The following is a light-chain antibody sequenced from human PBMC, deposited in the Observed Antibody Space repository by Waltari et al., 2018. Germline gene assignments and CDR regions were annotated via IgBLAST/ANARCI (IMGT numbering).Light chain of an antibody. J-gene: IGKJ2*01. V-gene: IGKV3-20*01. Sequence: ELTQSPGTLSLSPGERATLSSRASQSITKRYFAWYQEKPGQAPRRLIYGASSRAAGIPDRFSGAGSGTDFTLTISRLEPEDSAVYYCQQYGSSIMYTFGQGTKLEIK. CDR3: QQYGSSIMYT. CDR2: GAS. CDR1: QSITKRY.